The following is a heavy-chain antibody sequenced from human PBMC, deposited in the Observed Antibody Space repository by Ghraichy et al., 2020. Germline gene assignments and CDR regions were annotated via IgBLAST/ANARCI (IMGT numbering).Heavy chain of an antibody. Sequence: SETLSLTCAVYGGSFSGYYWSWIRQPPEKGLEWIGEINHSGSTNYNPSLKSRVTISVDTSKNQFSLKLSSVTAADTAVYYCARARLSGTRLDYWGQGTLVTVSS. V-gene: IGHV4-34*01. CDR2: INHSGST. J-gene: IGHJ4*02. D-gene: IGHD6-13*01. CDR1: GGSFSGYY. CDR3: ARARLSGTRLDY.